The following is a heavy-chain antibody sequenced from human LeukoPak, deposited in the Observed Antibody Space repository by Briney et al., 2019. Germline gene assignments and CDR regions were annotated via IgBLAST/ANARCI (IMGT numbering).Heavy chain of an antibody. CDR3: ARDHSSSSEDY. CDR2: ISYSGST. CDR1: GGSISSYY. V-gene: IGHV4-59*12. Sequence: SETLSLTCTVSGGSISSYYWNWIRQPPGKGLEWIGSISYSGSTNYNPSLESRVTISVDTSKNQISLKLNSVTAADTAVYYCARDHSSSSEDYWGQGTLVTVSS. J-gene: IGHJ4*02. D-gene: IGHD6-13*01.